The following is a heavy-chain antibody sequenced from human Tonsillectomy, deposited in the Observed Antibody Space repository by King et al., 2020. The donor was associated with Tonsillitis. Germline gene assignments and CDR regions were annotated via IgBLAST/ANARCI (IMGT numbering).Heavy chain of an antibody. D-gene: IGHD2-21*01. CDR2: IDYTGTT. CDR3: ARHPVWWSARRSVWFDP. V-gene: IGHV4-39*07. CDR1: GDYIRNGNYY. J-gene: IGHJ5*02. Sequence: QLQESGPGLVKPSETLSLTCDVSGDYIRNGNYYWGWVRQPPGQGLEWIGSIDYTGTTYYNPSLKSRVTVSVDTSKNRFSLNVKSVTAADTALYYCARHPVWWSARRSVWFDPWGQGTLVTVSS.